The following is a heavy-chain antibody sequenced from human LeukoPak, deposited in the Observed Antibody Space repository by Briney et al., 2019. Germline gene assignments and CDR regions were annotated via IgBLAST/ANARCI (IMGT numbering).Heavy chain of an antibody. Sequence: GGSLRLSCAASGFTFSSCGMHWVRQAPGKGLEWVANIKQDGSEKYYVDSVKGRFTISRDNAKNSLYLQMNSLRAEDTAVYYCARVKYYDSSGYSGWFDPWGQGTLVTVSS. D-gene: IGHD3-22*01. CDR2: IKQDGSEK. J-gene: IGHJ5*02. V-gene: IGHV3-7*01. CDR3: ARVKYYDSSGYSGWFDP. CDR1: GFTFSSCG.